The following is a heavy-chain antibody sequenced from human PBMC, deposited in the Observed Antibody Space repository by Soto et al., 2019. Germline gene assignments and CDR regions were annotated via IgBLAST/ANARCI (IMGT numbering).Heavy chain of an antibody. CDR1: GFPFSNFA. D-gene: IGHD1-1*01. CDR2: ITSSSDST. V-gene: IGHV3-23*01. Sequence: EVQLLESGGGLVQPGGSLRLSCVASGFPFSNFAMSWVRQAPGKGLEWVSVITSSSDSTYFADSVRGRFTIFRDNSKNTLYLQLNSLRAEDTAIYYCTTGPFIAGDYWGQGTPVTVTS. CDR3: TTGPFIAGDY. J-gene: IGHJ4*02.